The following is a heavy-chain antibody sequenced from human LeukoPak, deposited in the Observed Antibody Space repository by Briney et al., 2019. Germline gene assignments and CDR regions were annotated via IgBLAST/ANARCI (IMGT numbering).Heavy chain of an antibody. CDR3: AELGITMIGGV. Sequence: GGSLRLSCAASGFTFSSYWMTWVRQAPGKGLDWVAHIKEDGTETHYVDSVKGRFTIPRDNAKNSLYLQMNSLRAEDTAVYYCAELGITMIGGVWGKGTTVTISS. J-gene: IGHJ6*04. CDR1: GFTFSSYW. CDR2: IKEDGTET. D-gene: IGHD3-10*02. V-gene: IGHV3-7*01.